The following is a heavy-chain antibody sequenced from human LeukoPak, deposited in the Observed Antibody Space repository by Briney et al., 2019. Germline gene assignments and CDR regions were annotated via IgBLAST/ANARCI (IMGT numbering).Heavy chain of an antibody. CDR1: GGSISSGTYY. D-gene: IGHD2-21*01. Sequence: SETLSLTCTVSGGSISSGTYYWGWIRQPPGKGLEWIGSVHYSGRTYYNPSLMSRVTISVDTSKNQFSLKVSSVTAADTAVYYCARGSPYFVWGQGTLVTASS. V-gene: IGHV4-39*01. CDR2: VHYSGRT. J-gene: IGHJ4*02. CDR3: ARGSPYFV.